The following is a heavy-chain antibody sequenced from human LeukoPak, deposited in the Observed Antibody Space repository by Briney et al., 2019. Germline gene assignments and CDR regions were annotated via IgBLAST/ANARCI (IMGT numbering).Heavy chain of an antibody. CDR2: IIPIFGTA. J-gene: IGHJ4*02. CDR3: ASSPYHSYSSFMLEGKGSPLFLDY. CDR1: GGTFSTYA. D-gene: IGHD6-6*01. V-gene: IGHV1-69*01. Sequence: ASVKVSCKASGGTFSTYAISWVREAPGQGLEWMGGIIPIFGTANYAQKFQGRVTITADESTSTAYMELSSLRSEDTAVYYCASSPYHSYSSFMLEGKGSPLFLDYWGQGTLVTVSS.